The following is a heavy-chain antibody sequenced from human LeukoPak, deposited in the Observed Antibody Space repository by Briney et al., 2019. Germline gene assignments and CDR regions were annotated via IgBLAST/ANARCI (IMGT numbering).Heavy chain of an antibody. CDR2: IKQDGSEK. J-gene: IGHJ3*02. CDR3: AKGLSITSFDAFDI. CDR1: GFIFSSYW. V-gene: IGHV3-7*03. Sequence: GGSLRLSCAASGFIFSSYWMSWVRQAPGKGLEGVANIKQDGSEKYYVDSVKGRFTISRDNAKNSLYLQMNSLRAEDTAVYYCAKGLSITSFDAFDIWGQGTMVTVSS. D-gene: IGHD2-2*01.